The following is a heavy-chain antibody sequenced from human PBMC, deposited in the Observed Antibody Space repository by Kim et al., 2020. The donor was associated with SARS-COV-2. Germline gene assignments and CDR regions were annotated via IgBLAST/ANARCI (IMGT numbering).Heavy chain of an antibody. J-gene: IGHJ6*02. CDR2: ISAYNGNT. Sequence: ASVKVSCKASGYTFTSYGISWVRQAPGQGLEWMGWISAYNGNTNYAQKLQGRVTMTTDTSTSTAYMELRSLRSDDTAVYYCARGWLLDDYGDYFDYYYYGMGVWGQGTTVTVSS. CDR3: ARGWLLDDYGDYFDYYYYGMGV. CDR1: GYTFTSYG. V-gene: IGHV1-18*04. D-gene: IGHD4-17*01.